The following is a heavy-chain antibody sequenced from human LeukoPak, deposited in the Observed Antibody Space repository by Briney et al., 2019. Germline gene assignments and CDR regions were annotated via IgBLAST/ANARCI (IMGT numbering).Heavy chain of an antibody. Sequence: SETLSLTCAVYGGSFSGYYWSWIRQPPGKGLEWIGEINHSGSTNYNPSLKSRVTISVDTSKNQFSLKLSSVTAADTAVYYCARGPLGRSFDYWGQGTLVTVSS. CDR3: ARGPLGRSFDY. CDR2: INHSGST. J-gene: IGHJ4*02. CDR1: GGSFSGYY. V-gene: IGHV4-34*01.